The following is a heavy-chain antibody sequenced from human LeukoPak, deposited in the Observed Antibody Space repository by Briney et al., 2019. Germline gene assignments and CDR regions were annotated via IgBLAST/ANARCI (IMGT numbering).Heavy chain of an antibody. V-gene: IGHV3-21*01. CDR3: ARDLYDSSGSADY. J-gene: IGHJ4*02. CDR1: GFTFSSYV. CDR2: ISSSSSYI. D-gene: IGHD3-22*01. Sequence: GGSLRLSCAASGFTFSSYVMSWVRQAPGKGLEWVSSISSSSSYIYYADSVKGRFTISRDNAKNSLYLQMNSLRAEDTAVYYCARDLYDSSGSADYWGQGTLVTVSS.